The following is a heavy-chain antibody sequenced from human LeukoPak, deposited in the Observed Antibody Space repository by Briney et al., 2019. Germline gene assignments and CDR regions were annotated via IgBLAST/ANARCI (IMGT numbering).Heavy chain of an antibody. CDR1: GGSSSGYY. CDR3: ARGPIVVVPAAMSRLRSKWFDP. CDR2: INHSGST. Sequence: ASETLSLTCAVCGGSSSGYYWSWIRQPPGKGLEWIGEINHSGSTNYNPSLKSRVTISVDTSKNQFSLKLSSVTAADTAVYYCARGPIVVVPAAMSRLRSKWFDPWGQGTLVTVSS. J-gene: IGHJ5*02. V-gene: IGHV4-34*01. D-gene: IGHD2-2*01.